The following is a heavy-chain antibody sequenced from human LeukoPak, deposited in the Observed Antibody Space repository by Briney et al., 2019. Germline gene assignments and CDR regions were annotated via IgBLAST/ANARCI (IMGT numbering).Heavy chain of an antibody. Sequence: GGSLRLSCAASGFTYSRFWKNCGRQAPRRGLEWVANIDQSGGRNNYVDSVKGRFTISRDNAENSLFLEMSSLRADDTAVYFCARDVEGGTFDIWGQGTTVTVSS. CDR3: ARDVEGGTFDI. CDR2: IDQSGGRN. D-gene: IGHD3-16*01. V-gene: IGHV3-7*05. J-gene: IGHJ3*02. CDR1: GFTYSRFW.